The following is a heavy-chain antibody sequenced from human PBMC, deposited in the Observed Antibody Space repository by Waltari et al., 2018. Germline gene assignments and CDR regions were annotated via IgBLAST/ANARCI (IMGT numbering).Heavy chain of an antibody. CDR3: ARGDYSNYLPVY. V-gene: IGHV4-34*01. CDR1: GGSFSGYY. CDR2: INHSGST. D-gene: IGHD4-4*01. J-gene: IGHJ4*02. Sequence: QVQLQQWGAGLLTPSETLSLTCAVYGGSFSGYYWSWIRQPPGKGLEWIGEINHSGSTNYNPSLKSRVTISVDTSKNQFSLKLSSVTAADTAVYYCARGDYSNYLPVYWGQGTLVTVSS.